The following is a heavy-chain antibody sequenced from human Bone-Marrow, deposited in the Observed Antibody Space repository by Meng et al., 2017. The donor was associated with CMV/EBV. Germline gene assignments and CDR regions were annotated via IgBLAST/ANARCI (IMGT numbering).Heavy chain of an antibody. CDR2: ISYDGSNK. Sequence: GGSLRLSCAASGFTFSSYAMHWVRQAPGKGLEWVAVISYDGSNKYYADSVKGRFTIARDNSKNTLYLQLNSLRAEDTAVYYCAKDPNYWGQGTLVTVSS. V-gene: IGHV3-30-3*01. CDR3: AKDPNY. CDR1: GFTFSSYA. J-gene: IGHJ4*02.